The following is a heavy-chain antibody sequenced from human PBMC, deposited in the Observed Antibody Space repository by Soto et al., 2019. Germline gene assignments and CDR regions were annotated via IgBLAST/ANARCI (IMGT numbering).Heavy chain of an antibody. Sequence: PGGSLRLSCAASGFTFSSYGMHWVRQAPGKGLEWVAVIWYDGSNKYYADSVKGRFTISRDNSKNTLYLQMNSLRAEDTAVYYWARAYYYGSGSYGYYYYGMDVWGQGTTVTVSS. D-gene: IGHD3-10*01. V-gene: IGHV3-33*01. J-gene: IGHJ6*02. CDR3: ARAYYYGSGSYGYYYYGMDV. CDR1: GFTFSSYG. CDR2: IWYDGSNK.